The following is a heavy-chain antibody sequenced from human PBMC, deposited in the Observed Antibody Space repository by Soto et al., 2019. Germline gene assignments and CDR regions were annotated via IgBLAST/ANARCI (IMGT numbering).Heavy chain of an antibody. J-gene: IGHJ4*02. CDR1: GGSVSSGSYY. CDR3: ARVPTGTTWVTSEY. D-gene: IGHD1-7*01. Sequence: WETLSLTCTVSGGSVSSGSYYWSWIRQPPGKGLEWIGYLYYSGNTNYNPSLKSRVTISVDTSKNQFSLKLSSVTAADTAVYYCARVPTGTTWVTSEYWGQGTLVTVSS. CDR2: LYYSGNT. V-gene: IGHV4-61*01.